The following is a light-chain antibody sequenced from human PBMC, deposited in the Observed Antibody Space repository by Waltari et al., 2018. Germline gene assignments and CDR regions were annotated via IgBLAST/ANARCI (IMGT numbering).Light chain of an antibody. V-gene: IGKV1-NL1*01. Sequence: DIQMTQSPSSLSASVGDRVTITCLASQAITNSLAWYQQKPGKAPKLLLYRASTLESGVPARFSGSGAGTEYTLTISSLQPEDFATYYCQQYRSSPLTFGGGTKVEIK. CDR2: RAS. CDR3: QQYRSSPLT. J-gene: IGKJ4*02. CDR1: QAITNS.